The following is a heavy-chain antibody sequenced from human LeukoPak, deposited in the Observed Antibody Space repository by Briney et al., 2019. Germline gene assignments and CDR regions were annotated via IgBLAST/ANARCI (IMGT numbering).Heavy chain of an antibody. CDR1: GFTFSSYA. CDR2: ISYDGSNK. D-gene: IGHD6-13*01. V-gene: IGHV3-30-3*01. J-gene: IGHJ4*02. Sequence: GGSLRLSCAASGFTFSSYAMHWVRQAPGKGLEWVAVISYDGSNKYYADSVKGRFTISRDNSKNTLYLQMNSLRAEDTAVCYCARDRQNDPGYSSSGFYFDYWGQGTLVTVSS. CDR3: ARDRQNDPGYSSSGFYFDY.